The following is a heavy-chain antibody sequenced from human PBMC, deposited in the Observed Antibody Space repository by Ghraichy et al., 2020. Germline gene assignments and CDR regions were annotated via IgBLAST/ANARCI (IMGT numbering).Heavy chain of an antibody. Sequence: SLRLSCAASGFTFSNYWMSWVRQAPGKGLEWVANIKEDGSEKYYGDSVKGRFTIFRDNAKNSLYLQMNSLRAEDTAVYYCARFRPFDYWGQGTLVTVSS. CDR2: IKEDGSEK. J-gene: IGHJ4*02. CDR3: ARFRPFDY. CDR1: GFTFSNYW. V-gene: IGHV3-7*01.